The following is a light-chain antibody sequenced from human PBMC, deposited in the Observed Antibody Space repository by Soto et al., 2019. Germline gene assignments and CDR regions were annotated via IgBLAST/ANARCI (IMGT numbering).Light chain of an antibody. CDR3: SSYTDSGSFVV. V-gene: IGLV2-14*01. J-gene: IGLJ7*01. CDR2: EVR. Sequence: QSALTQPASLSGSPGQSITISCTGSSSDVATYNYVSWYQQHPGKAPKLIIYEVRSRPSGVSDRFSGSKSDNTASLTISGLQADDEAEYHCSSYTDSGSFVVFGGGTQLTVL. CDR1: SSDVATYNY.